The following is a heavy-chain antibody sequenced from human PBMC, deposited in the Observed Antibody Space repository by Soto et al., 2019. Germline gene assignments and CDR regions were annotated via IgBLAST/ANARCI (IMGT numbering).Heavy chain of an antibody. J-gene: IGHJ4*02. CDR2: IYYSGST. Sequence: SETLSLTCTVSGGSISSYYWSWIRQPPGKGLEWIGYIYYSGSTNYNPSLKSRVTISVDTSKNQFSLKLSSVTAADTAVYYCARHRTDSSGSLIDYWGQGTLVTVS. D-gene: IGHD3-22*01. V-gene: IGHV4-59*08. CDR1: GGSISSYY. CDR3: ARHRTDSSGSLIDY.